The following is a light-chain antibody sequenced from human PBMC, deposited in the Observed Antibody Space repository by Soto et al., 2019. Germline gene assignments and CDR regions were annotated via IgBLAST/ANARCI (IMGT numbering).Light chain of an antibody. CDR2: GAS. CDR1: QSVNSN. Sequence: TVMTKSPASLSVSQVGRGTLAFRASQSVNSNLAWYQQKLGQAPRVLIYGASTRATGIPARFSGSGSETEFILTISSLEPEDFAVYYCQQRSNWPPAFGPGTKVDI. CDR3: QQRSNWPPA. V-gene: IGKV3-11*01. J-gene: IGKJ3*01.